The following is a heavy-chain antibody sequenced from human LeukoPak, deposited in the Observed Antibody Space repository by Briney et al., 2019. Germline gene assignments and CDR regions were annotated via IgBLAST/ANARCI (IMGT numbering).Heavy chain of an antibody. CDR3: SGYCGGDCPDDAFDI. D-gene: IGHD2-21*01. V-gene: IGHV4-34*01. J-gene: IGHJ3*02. CDR2: INHSGST. CDR1: GGSFSGYY. Sequence: LETLSLTCAVYGGSFSGYYWSWIRQPPGKGLEWIGEINHSGSTNYNPSLKSRVTISVDTSKNQFSLKLSSVTAADTAVYYCSGYCGGDCPDDAFDIWGQGTMVTVSS.